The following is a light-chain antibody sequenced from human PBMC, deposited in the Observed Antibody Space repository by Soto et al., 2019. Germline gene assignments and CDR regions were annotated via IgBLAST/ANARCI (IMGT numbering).Light chain of an antibody. Sequence: EIVMTQSPATLSLSPGDRATLPCRASQSVSSYLAWYQQKPGQAPRLLIYDASNRATGIPARFSGSGSGTDFTLTISSLEPEDFAVYYCQQRSNWPPSVTFGQGTRLEI. CDR2: DAS. CDR1: QSVSSY. V-gene: IGKV3-11*01. CDR3: QQRSNWPPSVT. J-gene: IGKJ5*01.